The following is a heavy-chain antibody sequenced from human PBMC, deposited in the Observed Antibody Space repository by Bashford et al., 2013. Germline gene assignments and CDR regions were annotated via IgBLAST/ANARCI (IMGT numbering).Heavy chain of an antibody. Sequence: SETLSLTCTVSGGSISSYYWSWIRQPPGKGLEWIGYIYHSGSTYYNPSLKSRVTISVDRSKNQFSLKLSSVTAADTAVYYCARSDILTGYYLFDYWGQGTLVTVSS. CDR1: GGSISSYY. CDR2: IYHSGST. CDR3: ARSDILTGYYLFDY. J-gene: IGHJ4*02. D-gene: IGHD3-9*01. V-gene: IGHV4-59*12.